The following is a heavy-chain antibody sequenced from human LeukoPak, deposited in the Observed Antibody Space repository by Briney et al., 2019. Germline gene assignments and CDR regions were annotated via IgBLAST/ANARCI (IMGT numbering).Heavy chain of an antibody. CDR1: GYTFTSYG. Sequence: ASVKVSCKASGYTFTSYGISWVRQAPGQGLEWMGWISAYNGNTNYAQKFQDRLTLATDTPTTTAHMELRTLRPDDTAVYYCARDYSYDILTGYTDYFDYWGQGSLVIVSS. V-gene: IGHV1-18*01. J-gene: IGHJ4*02. D-gene: IGHD3-9*01. CDR3: ARDYSYDILTGYTDYFDY. CDR2: ISAYNGNT.